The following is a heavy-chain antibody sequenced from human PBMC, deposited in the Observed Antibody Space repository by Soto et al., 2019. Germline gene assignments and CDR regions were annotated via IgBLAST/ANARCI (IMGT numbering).Heavy chain of an antibody. D-gene: IGHD3-9*01. CDR3: SRDDSDWFFT. V-gene: IGHV3-73*01. J-gene: IGHJ4*02. CDR1: GFTFGACN. Sequence: GGYLRLSCAASGFTFGACNLQWVRQASGKGLEWLGRIGSKGETYATTYAASVKGRFTISRDDSKKTAYLQMNNLESEDTAIYDCSRDDSDWFFTWGRG. CDR2: IGSKGETYAT.